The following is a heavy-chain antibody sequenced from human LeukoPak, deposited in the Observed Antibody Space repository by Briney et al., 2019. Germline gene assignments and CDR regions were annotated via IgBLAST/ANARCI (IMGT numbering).Heavy chain of an antibody. CDR2: INPNSGGT. D-gene: IGHD2-15*01. CDR1: GYTFTGYY. J-gene: IGHJ4*02. Sequence: ASVKVSCKASGYTFTGYYMHWVRQAPGQGLEWMGRINPNSGGTNYAQKFQGRVTMTRDTSTSTAHMELSRLRSDDTAVYYCARVVEYCSGGSCYYFDYWGQGTQVTVSS. V-gene: IGHV1-2*06. CDR3: ARVVEYCSGGSCYYFDY.